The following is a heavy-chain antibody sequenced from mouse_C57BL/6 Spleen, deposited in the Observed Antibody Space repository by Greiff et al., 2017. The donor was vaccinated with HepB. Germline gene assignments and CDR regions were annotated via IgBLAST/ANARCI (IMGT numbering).Heavy chain of an antibody. V-gene: IGHV1-53*01. Sequence: VQLQQPGTELVKPGASVKLSCKASGYTFTSYWMHWVKQRPGQGLEWIGNINPSNGGTNYNEKFKSKATLTVDKSSSTAYMQLSSLTSEDSAVYYCAKGSYVYVYYYAMDYWGQGTSVTVSS. D-gene: IGHD2-2*01. J-gene: IGHJ4*01. CDR1: GYTFTSYW. CDR3: AKGSYVYVYYYAMDY. CDR2: INPSNGGT.